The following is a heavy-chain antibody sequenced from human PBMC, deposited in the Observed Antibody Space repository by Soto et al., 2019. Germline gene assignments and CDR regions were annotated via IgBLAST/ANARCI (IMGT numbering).Heavy chain of an antibody. CDR2: IYYSGST. CDR1: GGSISSYY. V-gene: IGHV4-59*08. CDR3: ARTYYYDSSGLYFDY. J-gene: IGHJ4*02. Sequence: TSETLSLTCTVSGGSISSYYWSWIRQPPGKGLEWIGYIYYSGSTNYNPSLKSRVTISVDTSKNQFSLKLSSVTAADTAVYYCARTYYYDSSGLYFDYWGQGTLVTVSS. D-gene: IGHD3-22*01.